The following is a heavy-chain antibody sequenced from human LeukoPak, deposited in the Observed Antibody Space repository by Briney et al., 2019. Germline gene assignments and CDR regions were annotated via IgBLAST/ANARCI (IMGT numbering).Heavy chain of an antibody. CDR3: ATRGSWYEGVDY. CDR1: GYSISSGYY. Sequence: SETLSLTCAVSGYSISSGYYWGWIRQPPGKGLEWIGSIYYSGSTYYNPSLKSRVTISADTSKSHFSLKLNSVTAADTAMYYCATRGSWYEGVDYWGQGTLVTVSS. V-gene: IGHV4-38-2*01. CDR2: IYYSGST. J-gene: IGHJ4*02. D-gene: IGHD6-13*01.